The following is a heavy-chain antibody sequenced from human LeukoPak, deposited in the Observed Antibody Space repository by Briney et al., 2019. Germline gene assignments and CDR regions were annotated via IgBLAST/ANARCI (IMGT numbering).Heavy chain of an antibody. Sequence: PSETLSLTRTVSGGSISSSSYYWGWIRQPPGKGLEWIGSIYYSGSTYYNPSLKSRVTISVDTSKNQFSLKLSSVTAADTAVYYCARSYYYDSSGPMDVWGQGTTVTVSS. V-gene: IGHV4-39*01. CDR3: ARSYYYDSSGPMDV. CDR1: GGSISSSSYY. J-gene: IGHJ6*02. CDR2: IYYSGST. D-gene: IGHD3-22*01.